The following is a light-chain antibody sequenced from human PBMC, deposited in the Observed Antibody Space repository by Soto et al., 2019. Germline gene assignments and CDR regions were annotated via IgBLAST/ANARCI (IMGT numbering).Light chain of an antibody. CDR2: EVT. Sequence: QSLLTQPASVSGSPGHSISIFCTGTTNDVGAYNYVSWYQLHPGKAPKVIIHEVTNRPSGVSNRFSASKSGLTASLTISRLQAEDEADYYCTSFATNRFYVFGPGTKVTVL. CDR1: TNDVGAYNY. V-gene: IGLV2-14*01. J-gene: IGLJ1*01. CDR3: TSFATNRFYV.